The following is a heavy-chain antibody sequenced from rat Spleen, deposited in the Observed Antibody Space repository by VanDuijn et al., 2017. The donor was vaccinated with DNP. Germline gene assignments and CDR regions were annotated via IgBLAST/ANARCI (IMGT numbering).Heavy chain of an antibody. CDR1: GTTFSSYW. D-gene: IGHD3-4*01. CDR2: INTYGGTT. CDR3: ATHQPPLDAMDA. V-gene: IGHV5-58*01. J-gene: IGHJ4*01. Sequence: EAQLVETGGGLVKPGWSLNLSCVAYGTTFSSYWMFWNRQPRGKGLEWVASINTYGGTTYYPDSVKGRVTISRDKAENTQYLQMDSLRSEDTATYYGATHQPPLDAMDAWGQGTSVTVSS.